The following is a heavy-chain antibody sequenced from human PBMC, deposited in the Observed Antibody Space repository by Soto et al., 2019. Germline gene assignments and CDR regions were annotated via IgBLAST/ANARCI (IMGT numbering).Heavy chain of an antibody. J-gene: IGHJ4*02. CDR3: ARGWGYDSNDYYYAY. CDR1: GGTFSRHA. D-gene: IGHD3-22*01. Sequence: QVQLVQSGAEVRKPGSSVKVSCKPSGGTFSRHAISWVRQAPGQGLEWMGGIIPIFGTANHAHKFQGRVTIIADESTSTVYMEWSSLRSEDTAMYYCARGWGYDSNDYYYAYWGQGTLVIVSS. CDR2: IIPIFGTA. V-gene: IGHV1-69*01.